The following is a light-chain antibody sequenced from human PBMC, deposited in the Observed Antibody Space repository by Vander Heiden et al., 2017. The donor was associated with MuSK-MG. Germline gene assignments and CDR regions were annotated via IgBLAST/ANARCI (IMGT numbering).Light chain of an antibody. CDR1: QSISSY. Sequence: DIQMTQSPSSLSASVGDRVTITCRASQSISSYLNWYQQKPGKAPKLLLYAASSLQSGVPSRFSGSGSGTDFTLTISSQQPEDFATYYCQQSDSTPWTFGQGTKVEIK. V-gene: IGKV1-39*01. CDR3: QQSDSTPWT. J-gene: IGKJ1*01. CDR2: AAS.